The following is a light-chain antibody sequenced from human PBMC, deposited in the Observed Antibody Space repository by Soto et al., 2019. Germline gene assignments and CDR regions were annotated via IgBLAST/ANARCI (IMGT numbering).Light chain of an antibody. Sequence: DIVLTQSPGTLSLPPGERATLSCRASQSVGSADLAWYQQKPGQAPRLLIYGASSRATGIPDRFSGSGSGTDFTLTVSRLEPEDFAVXDXQQYGSTXPTFGQGTKVDIK. J-gene: IGKJ1*01. V-gene: IGKV3-20*01. CDR1: QSVGSAD. CDR3: QQYGSTXPT. CDR2: GAS.